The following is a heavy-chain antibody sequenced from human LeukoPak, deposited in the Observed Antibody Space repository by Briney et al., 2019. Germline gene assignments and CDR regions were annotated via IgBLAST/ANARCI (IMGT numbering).Heavy chain of an antibody. J-gene: IGHJ4*02. CDR1: GFTFDDYA. D-gene: IGHD2-15*01. Sequence: AGGSLRLSCAASGFTFDDYAMHWVRQAPGKGLEWVSGISWNSGTIDYADSVKGRFTISRDNAKNSLYLQMNSLRAEDTALYYCAQGLSLGSGGSPFGYWGQGTLVTVSS. CDR2: ISWNSGTI. V-gene: IGHV3-9*01. CDR3: AQGLSLGSGGSPFGY.